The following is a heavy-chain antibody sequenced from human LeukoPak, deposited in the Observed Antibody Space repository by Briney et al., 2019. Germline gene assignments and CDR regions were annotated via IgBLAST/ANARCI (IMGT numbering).Heavy chain of an antibody. CDR3: ARSLGYCTSTSCYRRFDP. CDR1: GASISSYY. J-gene: IGHJ5*02. Sequence: ETLSLTRTVSGASISSYYWSWIRKPPGKGLEWVANIKEDGSEKHYVDNVKGRFTISRDNGKDSLFLQMNSLRAEDTAVYYCARSLGYCTSTSCYRRFDPWGQGTLVTVSS. V-gene: IGHV3-7*01. CDR2: IKEDGSEK. D-gene: IGHD2-2*01.